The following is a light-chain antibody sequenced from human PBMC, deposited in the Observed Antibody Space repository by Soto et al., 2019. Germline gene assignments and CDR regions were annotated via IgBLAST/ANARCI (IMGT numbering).Light chain of an antibody. CDR2: DAS. CDR1: PSVDTL. Sequence: EIVLTQSPATLSLSPGERATLSCRASPSVDTLLSWYQQKPGQVPRLLIYDASKRATGIPARFSGSGSGTEFPLTISSLEPEDYAVYYCPQRRDWPITFGGGTKVEIK. CDR3: PQRRDWPIT. J-gene: IGKJ4*01. V-gene: IGKV3-11*01.